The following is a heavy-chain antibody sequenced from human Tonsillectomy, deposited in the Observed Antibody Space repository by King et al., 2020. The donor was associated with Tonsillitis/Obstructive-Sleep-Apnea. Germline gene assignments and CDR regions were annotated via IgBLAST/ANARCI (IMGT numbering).Heavy chain of an antibody. CDR3: TTERRGYFAL. V-gene: IGHV3-49*04. Sequence: VQLVESGGGLVQPGRSLRLSCTASGFTFGDYAMSWVRQAPGKGLEWVGFIRSKAYGGTTEYAASVKGRFTISRDASKSIAYLQMNSLKTEDTAVYYCTTERRGYFALWGRGTLVTVSS. CDR2: IRSKAYGGTT. CDR1: GFTFGDYA. J-gene: IGHJ2*01.